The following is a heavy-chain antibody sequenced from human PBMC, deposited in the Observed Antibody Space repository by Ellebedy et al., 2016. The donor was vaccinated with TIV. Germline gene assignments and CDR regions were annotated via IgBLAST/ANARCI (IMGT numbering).Heavy chain of an antibody. Sequence: PGGSLRLSCSVSGDSMNSDYWSWLRQPPGKGLEWIAYMYHDGGTNYNASLRSSVTISLESSKRQFSLRLSSVTAADTAVYYCARRQRTFFDQWGQGILVTVSS. J-gene: IGHJ4*02. V-gene: IGHV4-59*08. D-gene: IGHD2-2*01. CDR3: ARRQRTFFDQ. CDR1: GDSMNSDY. CDR2: MYHDGGT.